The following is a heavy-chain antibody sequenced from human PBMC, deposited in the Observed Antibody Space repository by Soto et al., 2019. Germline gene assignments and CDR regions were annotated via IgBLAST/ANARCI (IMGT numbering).Heavy chain of an antibody. D-gene: IGHD4-17*01. V-gene: IGHV3-21*01. CDR3: ARGEGDYGDYGIDY. J-gene: IGHJ4*02. CDR1: GFTFSSYT. CDR2: ISSTRSYI. Sequence: VPLVESGGGLVKPGGSLRLSCAASGFTFSSYTMNWVRQAPGKGLEWVSSISSTRSYIYYADSVMGRFTISRGNAKNSLYLQMDSLRAEDTAVYYCARGEGDYGDYGIDYWGQGTLVTVSS.